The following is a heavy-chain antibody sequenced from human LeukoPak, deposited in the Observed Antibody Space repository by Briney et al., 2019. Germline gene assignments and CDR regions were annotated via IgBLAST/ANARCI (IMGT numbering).Heavy chain of an antibody. V-gene: IGHV1-18*01. Sequence: ASVKVSCKASGYTFTSYGISWVRQAPGQGPEWMGWISAYNGNTNYAQKFQGRVTMTTDTSTSTAYMDLRSLRSEDTAVYYCARDYGSGSYSDFDYWGQGTLVTVSS. CDR3: ARDYGSGSYSDFDY. CDR1: GYTFTSYG. D-gene: IGHD3-10*01. CDR2: ISAYNGNT. J-gene: IGHJ4*02.